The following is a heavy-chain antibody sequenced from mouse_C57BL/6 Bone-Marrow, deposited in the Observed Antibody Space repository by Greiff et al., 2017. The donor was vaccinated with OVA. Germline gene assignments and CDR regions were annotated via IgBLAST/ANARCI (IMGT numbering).Heavy chain of an antibody. J-gene: IGHJ3*01. CDR2: IDPSDSYT. CDR1: GYTFTSYW. Sequence: QVQLQQPGAELVKPGASVKLSCKASGYTFTSYWMQWVKQRPGKGLEWIGEIDPSDSYTNYNQKFKGKATLTVDTSSSTAYMQLSSLTSEDSAVYYCAREHSEGFAYWGQGTLVTVSA. V-gene: IGHV1-50*01. CDR3: AREHSEGFAY.